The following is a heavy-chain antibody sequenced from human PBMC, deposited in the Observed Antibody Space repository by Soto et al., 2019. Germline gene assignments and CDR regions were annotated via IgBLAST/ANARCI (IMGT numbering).Heavy chain of an antibody. V-gene: IGHV2-5*02. Sequence: QITLKESGPTLVKPTQTLTLTCTFSGFSLSTSGGGVGGIRQPPGKALEWLALIYWDDDKRYSPSLKNRLTITKDTAKIQVVLTITNMDPLDTATYYCAHRQAQQQLVSEWFDPWGQGTLVTVSS. D-gene: IGHD6-6*01. CDR3: AHRQAQQQLVSEWFDP. CDR1: GFSLSTSGGG. J-gene: IGHJ5*02. CDR2: IYWDDDK.